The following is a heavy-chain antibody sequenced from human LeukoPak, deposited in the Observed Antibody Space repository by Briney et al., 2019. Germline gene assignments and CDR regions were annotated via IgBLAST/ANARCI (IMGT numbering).Heavy chain of an antibody. CDR2: IVVGSGNT. CDR1: AFPFSSSP. D-gene: IGHD6-19*01. V-gene: IGHV1-58*02. CDR3: ATGSGWYSPDY. J-gene: IGHJ4*02. Sequence: SVKVSCKASAFPFSSSPMQWVRQAHGQRLEWIGWIVVGSGNTNYAQKFQERVTITRDMSTSTAYMELSSLRSEDTAVYYCATGSGWYSPDYWGQGTLVTVSS.